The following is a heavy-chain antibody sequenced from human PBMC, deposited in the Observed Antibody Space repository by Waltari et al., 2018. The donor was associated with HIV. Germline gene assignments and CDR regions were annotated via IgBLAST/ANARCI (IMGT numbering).Heavy chain of an antibody. J-gene: IGHJ5*02. CDR1: GGSFSGYY. D-gene: IGHD2-15*01. V-gene: IGHV4-34*01. Sequence: VQLQQWGAGLLKPSETLSLTCAVYGGSFSGYYWSWIRQPPGKGLELIGEINHSGSTNYNPSLKSRVTISVDTSKNQFSLKLSSVTAADTAVYYCARRGRAGYCSGGSCPHWFDPWGQGTLVTVSS. CDR3: ARRGRAGYCSGGSCPHWFDP. CDR2: INHSGST.